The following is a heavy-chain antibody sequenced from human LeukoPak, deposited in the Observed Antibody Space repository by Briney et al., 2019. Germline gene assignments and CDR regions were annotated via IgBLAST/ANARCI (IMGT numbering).Heavy chain of an antibody. J-gene: IGHJ4*02. V-gene: IGHV3-21*04. D-gene: IGHD1-14*01. CDR3: TTWDGGY. CDR1: GFTFSSFN. CDR2: ISSSSSSI. Sequence: GGSLRLSCAASGFTFSSFNMNWVRQAPGKGLEWISYISSSSSSIYYADSVKGRFTISRDNAKNSLYLQMNSLKTEDTAMYYCTTWDGGYWGQGTLVTVSS.